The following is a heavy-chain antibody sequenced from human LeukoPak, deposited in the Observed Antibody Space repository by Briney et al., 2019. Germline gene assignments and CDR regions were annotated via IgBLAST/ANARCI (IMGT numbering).Heavy chain of an antibody. CDR1: GFTVSAYS. J-gene: IGHJ4*02. V-gene: IGHV3-53*01. CDR3: ARVVGASHHTVDY. Sequence: GGSLRLSCAASGFTVSAYSMGWVRQAPGKGLEWLSLIYSGDRTYHADSVKGRFTVSRDDSENTLSLRMNSLRVEDTALYFCARVVGASHHTVDYWGQGALVTVSS. CDR2: IYSGDRT. D-gene: IGHD1-26*01.